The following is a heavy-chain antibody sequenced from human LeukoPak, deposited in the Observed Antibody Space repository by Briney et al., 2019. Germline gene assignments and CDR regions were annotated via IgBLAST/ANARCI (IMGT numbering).Heavy chain of an antibody. D-gene: IGHD3-10*01. CDR3: ARDPTMVRGGKRFDP. V-gene: IGHV1-69*06. J-gene: IGHJ5*02. CDR2: IIPIFGTA. Sequence: ASVKVSCKASGGTFSSYAISWVRQAPGQGLEWMGGIIPIFGTANYAQKFQGRVTITADKSTSTAYMELSSLRSEDTAVYYCARDPTMVRGGKRFDPWGQGTLVTVSS. CDR1: GGTFSSYA.